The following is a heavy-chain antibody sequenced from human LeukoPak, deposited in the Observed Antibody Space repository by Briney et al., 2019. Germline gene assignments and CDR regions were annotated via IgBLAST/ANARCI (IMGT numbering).Heavy chain of an antibody. V-gene: IGHV1-2*02. J-gene: IGHJ4*02. CDR1: GYTFTGYY. D-gene: IGHD4-17*01. CDR2: INPNSGGT. CDR3: ARENDYGDYGGVDGLDY. Sequence: ASVKVSCKASGYTFTGYYMHWVRQAPGQGLEWMGWINPNSGGTNYAQKLQGRVTMTTDTSTSTAYMELRSLRSDDTAVYYCARENDYGDYGGVDGLDYWGQGTLVTVSS.